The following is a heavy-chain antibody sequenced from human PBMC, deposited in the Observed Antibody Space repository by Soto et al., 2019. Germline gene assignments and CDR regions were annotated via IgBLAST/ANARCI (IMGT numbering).Heavy chain of an antibody. J-gene: IGHJ6*02. CDR3: AKGDGILTGYPNYYYYYAMDV. Sequence: QVQLLESGGGVVQPGRSLRLSCAASGFSFSRYDMHWVRQAPGKGLEWVAVILSDGTNKYYADSVKGRFTISRDNSKNTVFLQMNSLRAEDTAVYYCAKGDGILTGYPNYYYYYAMDVGGQGTTVTVSS. V-gene: IGHV3-30*18. CDR2: ILSDGTNK. CDR1: GFSFSRYD. D-gene: IGHD3-9*01.